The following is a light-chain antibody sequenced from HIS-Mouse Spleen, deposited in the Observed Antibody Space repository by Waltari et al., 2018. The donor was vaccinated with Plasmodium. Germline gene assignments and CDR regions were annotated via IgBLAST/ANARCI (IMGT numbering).Light chain of an antibody. CDR2: EVS. V-gene: IGLV2-8*01. CDR3: SSYAGINNLV. CDR1: SSDVGGYNY. J-gene: IGLJ2*01. Sequence: QSALTQPPSASGSPGQSVTISCTGTSSDVGGYNYVSWYQQHPGKAPKLMIYEVSKRPSGGPDRVSGSKSGNTASLTVSGLQADDEADYYCSSYAGINNLVFGGGTKLTVL.